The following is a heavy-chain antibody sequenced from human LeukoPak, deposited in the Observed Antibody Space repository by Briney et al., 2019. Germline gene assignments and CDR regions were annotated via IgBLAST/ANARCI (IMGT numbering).Heavy chain of an antibody. CDR1: GFTFSSYA. CDR3: AKDWKRIVVVGPITRHGNYMDV. Sequence: GGSLRLSCAASGFTFSSYAMHWVRQAPGKGLEWVAVISYDGSNKYYADSVKGRFTISRDNSKNTLYLQMNSLRPEDTAVYFCAKDWKRIVVVGPITRHGNYMDVWGKGTTVTISS. D-gene: IGHD2-15*01. V-gene: IGHV3-30*04. J-gene: IGHJ6*03. CDR2: ISYDGSNK.